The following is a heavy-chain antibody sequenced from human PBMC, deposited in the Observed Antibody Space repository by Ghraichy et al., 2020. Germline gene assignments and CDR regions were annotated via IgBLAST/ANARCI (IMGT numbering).Heavy chain of an antibody. D-gene: IGHD6-19*01. J-gene: IGHJ6*02. CDR1: GFPFRGYW. CDR3: AKNIVVAGKILYYYYGMDV. V-gene: IGHV3-7*01. Sequence: GGSLRLSCAASGFPFRGYWMTWVRQAPGKGLEWVASIKQDASEEKYLDSVKGRFTISRDNTKNSLYLQMNSLRAEDTAVYYCAKNIVVAGKILYYYYGMDVWGQGTTVTVS. CDR2: IKQDASEE.